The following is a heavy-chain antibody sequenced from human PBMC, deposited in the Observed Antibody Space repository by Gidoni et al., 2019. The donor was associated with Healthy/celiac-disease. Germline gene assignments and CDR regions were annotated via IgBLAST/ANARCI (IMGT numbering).Heavy chain of an antibody. V-gene: IGHV3-30-3*01. J-gene: IGHJ4*02. CDR3: ARVRFLEWLFIFDY. Sequence: QVQLVESGGGVVQPGRSLRLSCAASGFTFSSYAMHWVRQAPGKGLEWVAVISYDGSNKYYADSVKGRFTISRDNSKNTLYLQMNSLRAEDTAVYYCARVRFLEWLFIFDYWGQGTLVTVSS. CDR2: ISYDGSNK. CDR1: GFTFSSYA. D-gene: IGHD3-3*01.